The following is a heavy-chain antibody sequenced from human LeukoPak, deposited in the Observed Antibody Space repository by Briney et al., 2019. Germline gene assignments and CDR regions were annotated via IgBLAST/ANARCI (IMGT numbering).Heavy chain of an antibody. J-gene: IGHJ5*02. V-gene: IGHV4-39*01. Sequence: SETLSLTCTVSGGSISSSSYYWGWIRQPPGKGLEWIGSIYYSGSTYYNSSLKSRVTISVDTPKNQFSLKLSSVTAADTAVYYCARSEFGWFDPWGQGTLVTVSS. CDR3: ARSEFGWFDP. D-gene: IGHD3-10*01. CDR2: IYYSGST. CDR1: GGSISSSSYY.